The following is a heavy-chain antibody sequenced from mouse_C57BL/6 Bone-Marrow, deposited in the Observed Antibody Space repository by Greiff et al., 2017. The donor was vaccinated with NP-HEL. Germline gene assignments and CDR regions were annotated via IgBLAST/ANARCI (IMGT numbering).Heavy chain of an antibody. CDR1: GISITTCNYS. J-gene: IGHJ2*01. D-gene: IGHD1-1*02. V-gene: IGHV3-5*01. CDR2: IYYSGTI. CDR3: ARSYGKGYFDY. Sequence: EVQLQQSGPGLVKPSQSVFLTCTASGISITTCNYSWSWNRQFPGNKLDWIGYIYYSGTITYNPSLTNPTTITRDTPNNQFFLEMNSLTAEDTATYYCARSYGKGYFDYWGKGTTLTVSS.